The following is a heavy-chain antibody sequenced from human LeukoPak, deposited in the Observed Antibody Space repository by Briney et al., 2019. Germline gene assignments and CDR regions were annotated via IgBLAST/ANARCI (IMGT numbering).Heavy chain of an antibody. V-gene: IGHV6-1*01. CDR2: TYYGSKWYN. CDR3: ARASNRYFDL. CDR1: GDSVSSNSAA. J-gene: IGHJ2*01. Sequence: SQTLSLTCDISGDSVSSNSAAWNWIGQSPSRGLEWLGRTYYGSKWYNDYAVSVKSRITIGPDTSKNQFSLQLNSVTPEDTAVYYCARASNRYFDLWGRGTLVTVSS.